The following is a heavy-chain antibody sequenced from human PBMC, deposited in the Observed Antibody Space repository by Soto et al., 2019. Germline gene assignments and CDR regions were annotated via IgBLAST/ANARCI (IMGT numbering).Heavy chain of an antibody. Sequence: KASETLSLTCTVSGGSISSSSYYWGWIRQPPGKGLEWIGSIYYSGSTYYNPSLKSRVTISVDTSKNQFSLKLSSVTAADTAVYYCARHIGYYDFWSGNYYYYYYGMDVWGQGTTVTVSS. CDR2: IYYSGST. V-gene: IGHV4-39*01. J-gene: IGHJ6*02. CDR3: ARHIGYYDFWSGNYYYYYYGMDV. CDR1: GGSISSSSYY. D-gene: IGHD3-3*01.